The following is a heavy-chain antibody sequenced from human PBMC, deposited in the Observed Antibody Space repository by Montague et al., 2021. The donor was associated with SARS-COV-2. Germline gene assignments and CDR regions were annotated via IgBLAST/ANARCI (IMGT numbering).Heavy chain of an antibody. CDR2: ISNSGSYT. D-gene: IGHD3-10*01. Sequence: SLRLSCAASGFPFSDYYMSWIRQAPGKGLEWVSYISNSGSYTNYADSVKGRFTISRDNAKNSLYLQMNSLRAEDTAVYYCAKSSLLWFGRPFDFWGQGTLVTVSS. CDR3: AKSSLLWFGRPFDF. V-gene: IGHV3-11*03. J-gene: IGHJ4*02. CDR1: GFPFSDYY.